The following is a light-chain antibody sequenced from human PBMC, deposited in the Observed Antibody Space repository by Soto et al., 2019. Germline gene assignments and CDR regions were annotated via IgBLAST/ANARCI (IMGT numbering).Light chain of an antibody. CDR2: AAS. V-gene: IGKV3-20*01. CDR3: QQQGT. Sequence: EIVSTQSPGTLSLSPGERATLSCRASRSLSSSYVVWYQQKPGQAPRLLIYAASRRATGIPDRFSGSGSATEYTLTISRLEAEDFAVYYCQQQGTFGQGTRLEIK. J-gene: IGKJ2*01. CDR1: RSLSSSY.